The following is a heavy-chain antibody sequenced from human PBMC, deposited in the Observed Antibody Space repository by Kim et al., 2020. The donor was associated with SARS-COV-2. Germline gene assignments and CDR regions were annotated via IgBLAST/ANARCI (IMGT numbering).Heavy chain of an antibody. J-gene: IGHJ3*02. Sequence: DAVKGRFTISRDNSKNTRYLQMNSLRAEDTAVYYCAKDRAAGTGNDAFDIWGQGTMVTVSS. V-gene: IGHV3-23*02. D-gene: IGHD6-13*01. CDR3: AKDRAAGTGNDAFDI.